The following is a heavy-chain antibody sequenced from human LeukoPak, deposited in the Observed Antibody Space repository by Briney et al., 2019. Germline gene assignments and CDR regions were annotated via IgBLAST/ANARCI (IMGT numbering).Heavy chain of an antibody. CDR3: ARVKTMIIVVSLFDY. CDR1: GYTFTGYY. D-gene: IGHD3-22*01. V-gene: IGHV1-2*02. CDR2: INPNSGRT. J-gene: IGHJ4*02. Sequence: ASVKVSCKASGYTFTGYYIHWVRQAPGQGLEWMGWINPNSGRTNYAQKFQGRVTMTRDTSISTAFMELSRLTSDDTAVYYCARVKTMIIVVSLFDYWGQGTLVTVSS.